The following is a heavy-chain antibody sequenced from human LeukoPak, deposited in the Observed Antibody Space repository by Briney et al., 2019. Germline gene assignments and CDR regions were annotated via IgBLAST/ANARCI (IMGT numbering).Heavy chain of an antibody. D-gene: IGHD2-15*01. J-gene: IGHJ6*03. V-gene: IGHV3-30*02. CDR1: GFTMSSYG. CDR3: ARVDCSGGSCYPRDFYYYMDV. CDR2: VRDDGKAF. Sequence: GGSLRLSCAASGFTMSSYGIHWVRQAPGKGLEWVAFVRDDGKAFYADSVKGRFTISRDNAKNSLYLQMNSLRAEDTAVYYCARVDCSGGSCYPRDFYYYMDVWGKGTTVTVSS.